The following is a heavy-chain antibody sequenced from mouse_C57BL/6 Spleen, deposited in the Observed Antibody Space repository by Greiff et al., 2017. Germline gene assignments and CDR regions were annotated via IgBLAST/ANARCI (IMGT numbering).Heavy chain of an antibody. CDR3: ARAGNPYAMDY. CDR2: ISYDGSN. Sequence: EVKLMESGPGLVKPSQSLSLSCSVTGYSITSGYYWNWIRQFPGNQLEWMGYISYDGSNNYNPSLKNRNSITRDTSTDQFFLKLNSVTTEDTATDYCARAGNPYAMDYWGQGTSVTVSS. J-gene: IGHJ4*01. D-gene: IGHD2-1*01. V-gene: IGHV3-6*01. CDR1: GYSITSGYY.